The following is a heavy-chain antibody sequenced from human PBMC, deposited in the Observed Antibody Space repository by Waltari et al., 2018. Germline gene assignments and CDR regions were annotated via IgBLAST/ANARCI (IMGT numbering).Heavy chain of an antibody. D-gene: IGHD1-1*01. V-gene: IGHV4-4*02. CDR2: IYHSGSN. Sequence: QVQLQESGPGLVKPSGTLSLTCAVSGGSISRSTWWSWVRQPPGKGLEWIGEIYHSGSNNGNPSLKSGVTIAVDKSKHKFSPKLSSATAADTAVYYWAREPRQDYWGQGTLATVSS. CDR1: GGSISRSTW. CDR3: AREPRQDY. J-gene: IGHJ4*02.